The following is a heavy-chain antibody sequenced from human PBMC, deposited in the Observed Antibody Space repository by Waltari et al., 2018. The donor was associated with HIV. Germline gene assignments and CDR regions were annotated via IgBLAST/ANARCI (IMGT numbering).Heavy chain of an antibody. J-gene: IGHJ4*02. D-gene: IGHD3-10*01. CDR1: GYTFTSYG. CDR3: ARDKTTYYYGSGVSY. Sequence: QVQLVQSGAEVKKPGASVKVSCKASGYTFTSYGISWVRQAPGQGLEWMGWISAYNGNTNYAQKLQGRVTMTTDTSTSTADMELRSLRSDDTAVYYCARDKTTYYYGSGVSYWGQGTLVTVSS. V-gene: IGHV1-18*01. CDR2: ISAYNGNT.